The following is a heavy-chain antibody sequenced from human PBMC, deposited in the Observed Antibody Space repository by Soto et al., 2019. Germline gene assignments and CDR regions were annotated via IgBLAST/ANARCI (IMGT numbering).Heavy chain of an antibody. Sequence: QLQLQESGPGLVKPSETLSLTCTVSGDSVTISDYYWGWIRQPPGKGLEWIGSIHYSGSTYYNPSLQSRGTISGDTSKKQFSLKLTSVTAADAAVYYCAAHDSGGYYAEYWGQGTLVTVS. CDR2: IHYSGST. J-gene: IGHJ4*02. D-gene: IGHD3-22*01. CDR1: GDSVTISDYY. CDR3: AAHDSGGYYAEY. V-gene: IGHV4-39*01.